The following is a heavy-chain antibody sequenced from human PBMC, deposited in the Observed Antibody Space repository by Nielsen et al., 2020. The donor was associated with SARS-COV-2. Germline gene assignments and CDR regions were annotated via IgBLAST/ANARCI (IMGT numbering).Heavy chain of an antibody. CDR2: ISSSSSYI. V-gene: IGHV3-21*01. CDR1: GFTFSSYS. J-gene: IGHJ4*02. D-gene: IGHD2-2*01. Sequence: GGSLRLSCAASGFTFSSYSMNWVRQAPGKGLEWVSSISSSSSYIYYADSVKGRFTISRDNAKNSLYLQMNSLRAEDTAVYYCARVPSRGYYFDYWGQGTLVTVSS. CDR3: ARVPSRGYYFDY.